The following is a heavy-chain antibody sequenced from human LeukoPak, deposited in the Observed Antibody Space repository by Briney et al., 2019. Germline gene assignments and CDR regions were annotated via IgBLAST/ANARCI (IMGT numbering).Heavy chain of an antibody. J-gene: IGHJ6*02. D-gene: IGHD2-21*01. V-gene: IGHV3-7*01. Sequence: GGSLRLSCTASEFTFSSYWMSWVRQAPGKGLEWVANIKQDGSEKDYVDSVKGRFTISRDNAKNPLYLQMNNLRAEDTAVYYCARYCGGDCYGMDVWGQGTTVTVSS. CDR2: IKQDGSEK. CDR3: ARYCGGDCYGMDV. CDR1: EFTFSSYW.